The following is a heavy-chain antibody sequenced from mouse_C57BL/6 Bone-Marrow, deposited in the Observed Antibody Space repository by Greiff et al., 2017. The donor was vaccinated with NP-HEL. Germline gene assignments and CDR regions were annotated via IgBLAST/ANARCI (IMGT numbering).Heavy chain of an antibody. CDR1: GYTFTSYW. J-gene: IGHJ2*01. V-gene: IGHV1-69*01. Sequence: QVQLQQPGAELVMPGASVKLSCKASGYTFTSYWMHWVKQRPGQGLEWIGEINPSDSYINYNQKFKGKSTLTVDKSSSTAYMQLSSLTSEDSAVYYCARWRLAYFDYWGQGTTLTVSS. D-gene: IGHD2-2*01. CDR3: ARWRLAYFDY. CDR2: INPSDSYI.